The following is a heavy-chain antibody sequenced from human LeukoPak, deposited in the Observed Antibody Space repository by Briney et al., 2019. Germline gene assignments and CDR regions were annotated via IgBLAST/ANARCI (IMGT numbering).Heavy chain of an antibody. J-gene: IGHJ4*02. CDR1: GGSINSYH. CDR3: ARDPHSSGYYYSDY. Sequence: SETLSLTCTVSGGSINSYHWSWIRQPPGKGLEWIGYMYYSGSTNYNPSLKSRVTMSVDTSKNQFSLKLSSVTAADTAVYYCARDPHSSGYYYSDYWGQGTLVTVSS. V-gene: IGHV4-59*12. D-gene: IGHD3-22*01. CDR2: MYYSGST.